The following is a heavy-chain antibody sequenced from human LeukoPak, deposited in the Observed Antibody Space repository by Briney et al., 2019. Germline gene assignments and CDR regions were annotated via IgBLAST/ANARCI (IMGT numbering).Heavy chain of an antibody. CDR3: ARHGWLGVGGWY. CDR1: GGSINSSSYY. V-gene: IGHV4-39*01. CDR2: IYYSGST. Sequence: SEPLSLTCTVSGGSINSSSYYWGWIRQPPGKGLEWIGSIYYSGSTYYNPSLKSRVTISVDTSKNQFSLELRSVTAADTAVYSCARHGWLGVGGWYWGQGTLVTVSS. D-gene: IGHD6-19*01. J-gene: IGHJ4*02.